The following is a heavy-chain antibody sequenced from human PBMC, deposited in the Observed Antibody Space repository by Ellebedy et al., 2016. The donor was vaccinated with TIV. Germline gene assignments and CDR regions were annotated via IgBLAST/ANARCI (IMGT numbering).Heavy chain of an antibody. CDR1: GFTFSGSA. D-gene: IGHD3-9*01. J-gene: IGHJ4*02. CDR3: TRPLRDILTSKRDY. CDR2: IRSKANSYAT. V-gene: IGHV3-73*01. Sequence: PGGSLRLSCAASGFTFSGSAMHWVRQASGKGLEWVGRIRSKANSYATAYAASVKGRFTISRDDSKNTAYLQMNNLKTEDTAVYYCTRPLRDILTSKRDYWGQGTLVTVSS.